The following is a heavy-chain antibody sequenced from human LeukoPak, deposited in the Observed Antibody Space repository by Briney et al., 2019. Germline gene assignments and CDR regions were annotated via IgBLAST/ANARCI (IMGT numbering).Heavy chain of an antibody. Sequence: GGSLRLSCAASGFTFSSYWMSWVRQAPGKGLEWVANIKEDGSEKYYVDSVKGRFTIFRDNAKNSLYLQMNSLRAEDTAVYYCARERRGYSGYDTGNWYFDLWGRGTLVTVSS. V-gene: IGHV3-7*01. CDR1: GFTFSSYW. J-gene: IGHJ2*01. D-gene: IGHD5-12*01. CDR3: ARERRGYSGYDTGNWYFDL. CDR2: IKEDGSEK.